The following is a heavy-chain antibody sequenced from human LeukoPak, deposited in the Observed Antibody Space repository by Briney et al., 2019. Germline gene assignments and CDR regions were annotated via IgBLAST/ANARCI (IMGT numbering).Heavy chain of an antibody. V-gene: IGHV3-30*04. CDR2: ISYDGSNK. CDR1: GFTFSSYA. CDR3: ARTAYYYDSSGYYYVFPFDY. D-gene: IGHD3-22*01. Sequence: GGSLRLSCAASGFTFSSYAMHWVRQAPGKGLEWVAVISYDGSNKYYADSVKGRFTISRDNSKNTLYLQMNSLRAEDTAVYYCARTAYYYDSSGYYYVFPFDYWGQGTLVTVSS. J-gene: IGHJ4*02.